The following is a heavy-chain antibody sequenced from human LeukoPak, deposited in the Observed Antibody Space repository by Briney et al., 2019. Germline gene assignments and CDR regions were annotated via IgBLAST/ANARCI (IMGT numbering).Heavy chain of an antibody. D-gene: IGHD3-22*01. V-gene: IGHV3-30-3*01. CDR2: ISYDGSNK. J-gene: IGHJ4*02. CDR3: ARGDYYDSSGHESFDY. CDR1: GFTFSSYA. Sequence: GRSLRLSCAASGFTFSSYAMHWVRQAPGKGLEWVAVISYDGSNKYYADSVKGRFTISRDNSKNTLYLQMNSLRAEDTAVYYCARGDYYDSSGHESFDYWAREPWSPSPQ.